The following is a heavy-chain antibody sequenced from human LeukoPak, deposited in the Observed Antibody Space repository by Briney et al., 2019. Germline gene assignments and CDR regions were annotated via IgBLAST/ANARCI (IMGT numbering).Heavy chain of an antibody. V-gene: IGHV4-59*01. J-gene: IGHJ4*02. CDR2: IYYSGST. D-gene: IGHD6-13*01. CDR1: GGSISSYY. CDR3: ARVSAGSTDYFDY. Sequence: SETLSLTCTVSGGSISSYYWSWIRQPPGKGLEWIGYIYYSGSTNHNPSLKSRVTISVDTSKNQCSLKLSSVTAADTAVYYCARVSAGSTDYFDYWGQGTLVTVSS.